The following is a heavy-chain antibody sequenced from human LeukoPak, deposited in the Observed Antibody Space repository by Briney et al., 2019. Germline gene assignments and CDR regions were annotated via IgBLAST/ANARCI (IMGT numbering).Heavy chain of an antibody. J-gene: IGHJ6*03. CDR2: INPNSGCT. CDR3: ARGGLPIIYYYMDV. Sequence: ASVKVSCKASGYTFTSYDINWVRQAPGQRLEWMGGINPNSGCTNSAQKFQGRITMTTDTSLKTAHMELSRLSSDDTAVYYCARGGLPIIYYYMDVWGNGTTVTVSS. V-gene: IGHV1-2*02. CDR1: GYTFTSYD. D-gene: IGHD4-11*01.